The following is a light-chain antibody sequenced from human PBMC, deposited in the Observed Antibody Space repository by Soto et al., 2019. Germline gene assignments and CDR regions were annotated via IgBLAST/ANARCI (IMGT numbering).Light chain of an antibody. V-gene: IGKV3-15*01. CDR2: GAS. CDR1: QSVSSN. J-gene: IGKJ1*01. Sequence: EIVMTQSPATLSVSPGERATLSCRASQSVSSNLAWYQQKPGQAPRLLIYGASTRATGFPARFSGSGSGTEFILTISRLQSEDFAVYYCQQYSDWPTFGQGTKVEI. CDR3: QQYSDWPT.